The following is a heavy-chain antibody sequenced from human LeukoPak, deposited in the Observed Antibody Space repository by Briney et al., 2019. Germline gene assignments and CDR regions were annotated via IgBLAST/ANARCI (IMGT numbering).Heavy chain of an antibody. D-gene: IGHD3-10*01. V-gene: IGHV3-30*04. CDR1: GFTFNSYT. Sequence: GRSLRLSCAASGFTFNSYTMHWVRQSPGKGLEWVAVISNDGSNKYYADSVKGRFTISRDNSKNTLYLQMNSLRAEDTAVYYCASIFYYASGSYSFDFDYWGQGTLVTVSS. CDR3: ASIFYYASGSYSFDFDY. J-gene: IGHJ4*02. CDR2: ISNDGSNK.